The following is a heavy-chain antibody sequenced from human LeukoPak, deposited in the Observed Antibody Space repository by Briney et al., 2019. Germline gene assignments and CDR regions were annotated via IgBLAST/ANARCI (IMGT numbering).Heavy chain of an antibody. D-gene: IGHD3-10*01. CDR3: AKDPWERGWDYGSGSYYKT. CDR1: GFTFSSYG. V-gene: IGHV3-33*06. CDR2: IWYDGSNK. J-gene: IGHJ4*02. Sequence: GRSLRLSCAASGFTFSSYGMHWVRQAPGKGLEWVAVIWYDGSNKYYADSVKGRFTISRDNSKNTLYLQMNSLRAEDTAVYYCAKDPWERGWDYGSGSYYKTWGQGTLVTVSS.